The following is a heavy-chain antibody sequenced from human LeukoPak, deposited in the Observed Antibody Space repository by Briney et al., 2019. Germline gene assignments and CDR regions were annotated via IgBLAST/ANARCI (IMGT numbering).Heavy chain of an antibody. CDR3: ARKPYDSRGYYLHEY. CDR2: INTNTGNP. J-gene: IGHJ4*02. D-gene: IGHD3-22*01. V-gene: IGHV7-4-1*02. Sequence: GASVNVSFKASGYTFTSYAMNWVRQAPGQGLEWMGWINTNTGNPTYAQGFTGRFGFSLDTSVSTAYLQISSLKAEDTAVYYCARKPYDSRGYYLHEYWGQGTLVTVSS. CDR1: GYTFTSYA.